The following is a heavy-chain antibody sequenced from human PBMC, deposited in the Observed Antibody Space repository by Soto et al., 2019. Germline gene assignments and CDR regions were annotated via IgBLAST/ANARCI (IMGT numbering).Heavy chain of an antibody. CDR3: ARDGDSSSNDY. J-gene: IGHJ4*02. D-gene: IGHD6-6*01. CDR1: GFTFSSYG. CDR2: IWYDGSNK. V-gene: IGHV3-33*01. Sequence: GGSLRLSCAASGFTFSSYGMHWVRQAPGKGLEWVAVIWYDGSNKYYADSVKGRFTISRDNSKNTLYLQMNSLRAEDTAVYYCARDGDSSSNDYWGQGTLVTVSS.